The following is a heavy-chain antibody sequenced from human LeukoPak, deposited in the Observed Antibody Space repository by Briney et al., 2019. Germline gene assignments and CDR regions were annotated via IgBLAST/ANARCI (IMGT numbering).Heavy chain of an antibody. CDR3: ARSSQRGNSGYEVLDY. CDR1: GFSFSSHS. Sequence: GGSLRLSCATSGFSFSSHSINWVRQAPGKGLEWVSSISTSSTYIYYADSLKGRFSISRDNAKNSLSLQMNSLRAEDTAIYYCARSSQRGNSGYEVLDYWGQGTLVTVSS. D-gene: IGHD5-12*01. V-gene: IGHV3-21*01. J-gene: IGHJ4*02. CDR2: ISTSSTYI.